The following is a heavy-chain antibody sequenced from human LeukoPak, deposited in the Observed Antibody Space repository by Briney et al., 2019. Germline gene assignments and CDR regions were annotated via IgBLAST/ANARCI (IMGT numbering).Heavy chain of an antibody. J-gene: IGHJ3*02. Sequence: SETLSLTCTVSGGSISSYYWSWIRQPPGKGLEWIGYIYYSGSTNYNPSLKSRVTISVDTSKNQFSLKLSSVTAADTAVYYCARPQVITGTTEDAFDIWGQGTTVTVSS. V-gene: IGHV4-59*01. CDR3: ARPQVITGTTEDAFDI. D-gene: IGHD1-20*01. CDR2: IYYSGST. CDR1: GGSISSYY.